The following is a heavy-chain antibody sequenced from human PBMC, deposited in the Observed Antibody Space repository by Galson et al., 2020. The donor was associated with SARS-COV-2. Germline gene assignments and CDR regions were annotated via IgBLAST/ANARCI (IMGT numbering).Heavy chain of an antibody. Sequence: SQTLSLTCTVSGGSVSRGNYFWSWIRQPAGKGLEWIGRLYTSGTTKYNPSLKSRVTMSLDTSKNQFSLNLSSVTAADTAVYYCAREVEINWLLTFDSWGQGTLVTVSS. V-gene: IGHV4-61*02. CDR3: AREVEINWLLTFDS. D-gene: IGHD3-9*01. J-gene: IGHJ4*02. CDR1: GGSVSRGNYF. CDR2: LYTSGTT.